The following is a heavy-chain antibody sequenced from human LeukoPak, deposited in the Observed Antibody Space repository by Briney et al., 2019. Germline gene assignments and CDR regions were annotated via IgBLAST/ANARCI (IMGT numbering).Heavy chain of an antibody. J-gene: IGHJ4*02. D-gene: IGHD2-15*01. CDR1: GHTFTSYD. Sequence: GASVKVSCKASGHTFTSYDINWVRQATGQGLEWMGWMNPNSGNTGYAQKFQGRVTMTRNTSISTAYMELSSLRSEDTAVYYCASVGYCSGGSCYGLDYWGQGTLVTVSS. CDR2: MNPNSGNT. V-gene: IGHV1-8*01. CDR3: ASVGYCSGGSCYGLDY.